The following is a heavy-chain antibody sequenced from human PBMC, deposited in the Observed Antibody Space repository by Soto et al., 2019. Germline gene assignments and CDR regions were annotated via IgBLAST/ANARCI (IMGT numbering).Heavy chain of an antibody. J-gene: IGHJ4*02. D-gene: IGHD4-17*01. CDR2: NYYSGST. CDR1: GGSISSGDYY. Sequence: QVQLQASGPGLVKPPQTLSLTCTVSGGSISSGDYYWSWIRQPPGKGLELIGYNYYSGSTYYNPSLKSRVIISVDTSKNQFSLKLSSVTAADTAVYYLAIYGGNSVYFDYWAQVTLVTVSA. CDR3: AIYGGNSVYFDY. V-gene: IGHV4-30-4*01.